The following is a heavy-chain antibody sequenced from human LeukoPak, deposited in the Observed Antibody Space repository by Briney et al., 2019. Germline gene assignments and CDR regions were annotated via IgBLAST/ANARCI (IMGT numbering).Heavy chain of an antibody. CDR2: ISGSGGST. J-gene: IGHJ3*02. D-gene: IGHD6-13*01. V-gene: IGHV3-23*01. CDR3: AKDLESSSWSGYAFDI. Sequence: GGSLRLSCAASGLTYSSYAMSCARQAPGKGREGVTDISGSGGSTYYADSVKGRFTISRDNSKNTLYLQMSSLRAEDTAVYYCAKDLESSSWSGYAFDIWGQGTMVTVSS. CDR1: GLTYSSYA.